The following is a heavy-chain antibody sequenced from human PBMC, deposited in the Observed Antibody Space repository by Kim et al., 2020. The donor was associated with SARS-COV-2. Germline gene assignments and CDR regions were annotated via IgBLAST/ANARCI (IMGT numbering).Heavy chain of an antibody. V-gene: IGHV7-4-1*02. CDR2: INTNTGNP. J-gene: IGHJ3*02. CDR1: GYTFTSYA. D-gene: IGHD4-17*01. Sequence: ASVKVSCKASGYTFTSYAMNWVRQAPGQGLEWMGWINTNTGNPTYAQGFTGRFVFSLDNSVSTAYLQISSLKAEDTAVYYCARDLYGDWGGIAAFDIWGQGTMVTVSS. CDR3: ARDLYGDWGGIAAFDI.